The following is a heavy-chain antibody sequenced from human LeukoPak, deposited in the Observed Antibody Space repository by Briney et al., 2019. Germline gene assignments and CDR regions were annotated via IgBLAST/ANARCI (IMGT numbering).Heavy chain of an antibody. CDR1: GFTFSSYA. CDR2: ISGRGDST. CDR3: AKYTMYKYDESGPRDTDY. Sequence: QPGGSLRLSCAASGFTFSSYAMSWVRQAPGKGLEWVSAISGRGDSTFYADSAKGHFTISRDNSKKTLYLQMISLRPEDTAIYYCAKYTMYKYDESGPRDTDYWGQGTLVTVSS. J-gene: IGHJ4*02. V-gene: IGHV3-23*01. D-gene: IGHD3-22*01.